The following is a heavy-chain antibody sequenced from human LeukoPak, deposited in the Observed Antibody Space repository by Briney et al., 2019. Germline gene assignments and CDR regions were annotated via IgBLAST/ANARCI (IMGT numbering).Heavy chain of an antibody. CDR2: IYHSGST. V-gene: IGHV4-30-2*01. J-gene: IGHJ4*02. Sequence: PSQTLSLTCAVSGGSISCGGYSWSWIRQPPGKGLEWIGYIYHSGSTYYNPSLKSRVTISVDRSKNQFSLKLSSVTAADTAVYYCAVGVGRDYFDYCGQGTLVTVSS. D-gene: IGHD1-26*01. CDR3: AVGVGRDYFDY. CDR1: GGSISCGGYS.